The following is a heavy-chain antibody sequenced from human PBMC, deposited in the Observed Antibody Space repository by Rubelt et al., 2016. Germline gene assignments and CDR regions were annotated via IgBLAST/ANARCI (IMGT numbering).Heavy chain of an antibody. CDR2: IYYSGGS. CDR1: GGSMNSLSYY. D-gene: IGHD1-26*01. Sequence: QLQLQESGPGLVKPSETLSLTCTVSGGSMNSLSYYWSWIRQPPGKGLEWIGNIYYSGGSNYKPSLKSRVTIAVDTSKNQFSLNLRSVTAADTAVYYCARSGSYSVFSFDIWGQGTMVTVSS. CDR3: ARSGSYSVFSFDI. J-gene: IGHJ3*02. V-gene: IGHV4-61*01.